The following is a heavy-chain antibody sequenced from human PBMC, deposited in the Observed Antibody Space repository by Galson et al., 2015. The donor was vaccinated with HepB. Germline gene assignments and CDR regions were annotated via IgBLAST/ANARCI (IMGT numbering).Heavy chain of an antibody. V-gene: IGHV1-69*13. CDR3: ARDYKPVYGSGSLDY. CDR2: IIPIFGTA. CDR1: GGTFSSYA. J-gene: IGHJ4*02. D-gene: IGHD3-10*01. Sequence: SVKVSCKASGGTFSSYAISWVRQAPGQGLEWMGGIIPIFGTANYAQKFQGRVTITADESTSTAYMELSSLRSEDTAEYYCARDYKPVYGSGSLDYWGQGTLVTVSS.